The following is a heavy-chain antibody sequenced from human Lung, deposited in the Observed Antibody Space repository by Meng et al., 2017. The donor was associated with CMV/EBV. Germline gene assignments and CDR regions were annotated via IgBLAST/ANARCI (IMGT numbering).Heavy chain of an antibody. CDR1: GYTFTGYY. V-gene: IGHV1-2*06. D-gene: IGHD2-15*01. CDR3: ASGTPGRSYCDY. CDR2: INPNSGGT. J-gene: IGHJ4*02. Sequence: VEVVQSGAEGKKPGASVKVSCKASGYTFTGYYMHWVRQAPGQGLEWMGRINPNSGGTNYAQKFQGRVTMTRDTSINTAFMELRSLTSDDTAVYYCASGTPGRSYCDYWGQGTLVTVSS.